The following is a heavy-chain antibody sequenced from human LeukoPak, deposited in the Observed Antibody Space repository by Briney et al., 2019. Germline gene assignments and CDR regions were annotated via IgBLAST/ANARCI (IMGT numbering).Heavy chain of an antibody. CDR3: AGYSPFSGTFDY. D-gene: IGHD2-15*01. Sequence: ASVKVSCKASGYTFTSYYMHWVRQAPGQGLEWMGIINPSGGSTSYAQKFQGRVTMTRDMSTSTVYMELSSLRSEDTAVYYCAGYSPFSGTFDYWGQGTLVTVSS. J-gene: IGHJ4*02. V-gene: IGHV1-46*01. CDR2: INPSGGST. CDR1: GYTFTSYY.